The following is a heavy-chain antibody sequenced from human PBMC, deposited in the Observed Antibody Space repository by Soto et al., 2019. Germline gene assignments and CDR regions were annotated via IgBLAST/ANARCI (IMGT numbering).Heavy chain of an antibody. Sequence: GSLRLSCAASGFTFSSYAMHWVRQAPGKGLEWVAVISYDGSNKYYADSVKGRFTISRDNSKNTLHLQMNSLRAEDTAVYYCARAPSIAVAGILYYYGMDVWGQGTTVTVSS. D-gene: IGHD6-19*01. CDR2: ISYDGSNK. CDR3: ARAPSIAVAGILYYYGMDV. J-gene: IGHJ6*02. CDR1: GFTFSSYA. V-gene: IGHV3-30-3*01.